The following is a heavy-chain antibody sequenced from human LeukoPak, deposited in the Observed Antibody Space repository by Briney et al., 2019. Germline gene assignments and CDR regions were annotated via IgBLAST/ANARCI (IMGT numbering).Heavy chain of an antibody. CDR3: AKGSEALASTARYYYFYMDV. Sequence: GGSLRLSCAASGFTFSAYAMNWVRQAPGKGLEWVSGISGSGGSTYYADSVKGRFTISTDNSKNTLYLQMNSLRAEDTAVYYCAKGSEALASTARYYYFYMDVWGKGTTVTVSS. D-gene: IGHD4-17*01. CDR1: GFTFSAYA. V-gene: IGHV3-23*01. J-gene: IGHJ6*03. CDR2: ISGSGGST.